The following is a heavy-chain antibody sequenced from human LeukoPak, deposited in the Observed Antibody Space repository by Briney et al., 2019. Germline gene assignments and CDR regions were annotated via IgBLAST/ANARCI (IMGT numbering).Heavy chain of an antibody. CDR3: ARGSNRDY. J-gene: IGHJ4*02. Sequence: ASVKVSCKASTYTFTNYYIHWVRQAPGQGLEWMGWINPNTGGTNYAQKFQGRVTMTRDTSISTAYMELSRLGSDDTAVYYCARGSNRDYWGQGTLVTVSS. D-gene: IGHD2-8*01. CDR1: TYTFTNYY. CDR2: INPNTGGT. V-gene: IGHV1-2*02.